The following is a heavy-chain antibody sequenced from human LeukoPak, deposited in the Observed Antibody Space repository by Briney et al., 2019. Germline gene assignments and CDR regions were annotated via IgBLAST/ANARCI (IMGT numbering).Heavy chain of an antibody. CDR1: GGTFSSYA. CDR2: IIPILGIA. J-gene: IGHJ4*02. D-gene: IGHD5-12*01. CDR3: ARGDKGGYDLSFDY. V-gene: IGHV1-69*10. Sequence: GASVKVSCKASGGTFSSYAISWVRQAPGQGLEWMGGIIPILGIANYAQKLQGRVTITVDKSTSTAYMELSSLRSEDTAVYYCARGDKGGYDLSFDYWGQGTLVTVSS.